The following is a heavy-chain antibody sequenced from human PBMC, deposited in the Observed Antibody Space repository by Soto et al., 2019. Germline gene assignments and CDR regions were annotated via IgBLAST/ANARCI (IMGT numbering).Heavy chain of an antibody. CDR2: ISAYNGNT. J-gene: IGHJ5*02. D-gene: IGHD2-2*01. Sequence: ASVKVSCKASGYTFTSYGISWVRQAPGQGLEWMGWISAYNGNTNYAQKLQGRVTMTTDTSTSTAYMELRSLRSEDTAVYYCAVDLAPADPYNWFEPWRQGTLVTSPQ. CDR1: GYTFTSYG. CDR3: AVDLAPADPYNWFEP. V-gene: IGHV1-18*01.